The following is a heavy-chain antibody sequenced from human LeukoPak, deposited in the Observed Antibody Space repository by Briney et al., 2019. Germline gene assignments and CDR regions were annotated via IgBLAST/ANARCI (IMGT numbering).Heavy chain of an antibody. D-gene: IGHD3-9*01. J-gene: IGHJ3*02. Sequence: GGSLRLSCAAPGFTVSSNYMSWVRQAPGKGLEWVSVIYSGGSTYYADSVKGRFTISRDNSKNTLYLQMNSLRAEDTAVYYCARGPYYDILTGYYKGAFDIWGQGTMVTVSS. V-gene: IGHV3-66*01. CDR2: IYSGGST. CDR1: GFTVSSNY. CDR3: ARGPYYDILTGYYKGAFDI.